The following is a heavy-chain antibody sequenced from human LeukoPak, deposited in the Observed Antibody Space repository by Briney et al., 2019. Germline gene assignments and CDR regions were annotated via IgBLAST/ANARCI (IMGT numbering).Heavy chain of an antibody. J-gene: IGHJ4*02. CDR1: GDSFSSYF. D-gene: IGHD1-7*01. V-gene: IGHV4-4*07. CDR2: MYTSGIT. Sequence: SETLSLTCTVSGDSFSSYFWSWIRQPAGKGLEWIGRMYTSGITNSNPSLKSRVTMSVDTSKNQFSLNLTSVTAADTAVYYCAREIAGTRGVDYWGQGILVTVSS. CDR3: AREIAGTRGVDY.